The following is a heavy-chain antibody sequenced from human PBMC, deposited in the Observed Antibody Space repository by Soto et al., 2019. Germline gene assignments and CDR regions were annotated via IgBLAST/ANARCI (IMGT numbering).Heavy chain of an antibody. V-gene: IGHV4-59*01. J-gene: IGHJ6*02. CDR2: IYYSGST. CDR1: GGSISSYY. D-gene: IGHD3-10*01. Sequence: PSETLSLTCTVSGGSISSYYWSWIRQPPGKGLEWIGYIYYSGSTNYNPSLKSRVTISVDTSKNQFSLKLSSVTAADTAVYYCATLRFGELSLYYYGMDVWGQGPTVTVSS. CDR3: ATLRFGELSLYYYGMDV.